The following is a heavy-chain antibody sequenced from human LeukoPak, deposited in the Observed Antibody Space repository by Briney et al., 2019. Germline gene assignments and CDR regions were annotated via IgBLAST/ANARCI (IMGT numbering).Heavy chain of an antibody. Sequence: SETLSLTCAVYGGSFSGYYWSWIRQPPGKGLEWIGEINHSGSTNYNPSLKSRVTISVDTSKNQFSLKLSSVTAADTAVYYCARYLAVDPYYFDYWGQGTLVTVSS. CDR1: GGSFSGYY. V-gene: IGHV4-34*01. D-gene: IGHD6-19*01. CDR3: ARYLAVDPYYFDY. CDR2: INHSGST. J-gene: IGHJ4*02.